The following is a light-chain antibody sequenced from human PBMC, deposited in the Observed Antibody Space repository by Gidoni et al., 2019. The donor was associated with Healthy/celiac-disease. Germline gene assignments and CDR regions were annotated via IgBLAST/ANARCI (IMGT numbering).Light chain of an antibody. CDR1: QSVSSSY. CDR2: GAS. CDR3: QQYGSSRT. Sequence: EIVLPQSPGTLSLSPGERATLSCSASQSVSSSYLAWYQQKPGQAPRLLIYGASSRATGIPDRFSGSGSGTDFTLTISRLEPEDFAVYYCQQYGSSRTFGQGTKVEIK. J-gene: IGKJ1*01. V-gene: IGKV3-20*01.